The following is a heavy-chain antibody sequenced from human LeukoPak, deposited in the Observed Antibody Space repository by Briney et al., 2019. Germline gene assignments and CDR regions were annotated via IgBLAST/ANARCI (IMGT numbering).Heavy chain of an antibody. CDR2: IYYSGST. J-gene: IGHJ4*02. D-gene: IGHD3-9*01. CDR1: GGSISGSSYY. V-gene: IGHV4-39*01. Sequence: SETLSLTCTVSGGSISGSSYYWGWIRQPPGKGLEWIGSIYYSGSTYYNPSLKSRVTISVDTSKNQFSLKLSSVTAADTAVYYCARLPQHYDILTGYYRGPFDYWGQGTLVTVSS. CDR3: ARLPQHYDILTGYYRGPFDY.